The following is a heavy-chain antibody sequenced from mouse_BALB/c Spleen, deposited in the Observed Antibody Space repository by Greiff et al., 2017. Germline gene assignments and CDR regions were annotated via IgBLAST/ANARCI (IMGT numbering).Heavy chain of an antibody. CDR3: APAYYRYDGPFAY. J-gene: IGHJ3*01. Sequence: VQRVESGAELAKPGASVKMSCKASGYTFTSYWMHWVKQRPGQGLEWIGYINPSTGYTEYNQKFKDKATLTADKSSSTAYMQLSSLTSEDSAVYYCAPAYYRYDGPFAYWGQGTLVTVSA. CDR1: GYTFTSYW. CDR2: INPSTGYT. D-gene: IGHD2-14*01. V-gene: IGHV1-7*01.